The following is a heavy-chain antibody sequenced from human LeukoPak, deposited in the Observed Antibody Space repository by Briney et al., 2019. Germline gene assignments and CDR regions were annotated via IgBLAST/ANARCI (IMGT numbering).Heavy chain of an antibody. CDR2: ISGSGGST. V-gene: IGHV3-23*01. Sequence: GGSLRLSCAASGFTFSSYAMSWVRQAPGKGLEWVSAISGSGGSTYYADSVKGRFTISRDNSENTLYLQMNSLRAEDTAVYYCAKVVAGMGSSDYYYYYGMDVWGQGTTVTVSS. D-gene: IGHD6-19*01. J-gene: IGHJ6*02. CDR1: GFTFSSYA. CDR3: AKVVAGMGSSDYYYYYGMDV.